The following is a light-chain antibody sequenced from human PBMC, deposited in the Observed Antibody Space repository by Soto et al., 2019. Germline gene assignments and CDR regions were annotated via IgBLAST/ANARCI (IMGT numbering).Light chain of an antibody. CDR3: SSYTSSSTLV. CDR2: DVS. V-gene: IGLV2-14*01. J-gene: IGLJ2*01. Sequence: QSVLTQAASVSGSPGQSITISCTGTSSDVGGYNYVSWYQQHPGKAPKLMIYDVSNRPSGVSNRFSGSKSGSTASLTISGLQAEDEADYYCSSYTSSSTLVFGGGTKLTVL. CDR1: SSDVGGYNY.